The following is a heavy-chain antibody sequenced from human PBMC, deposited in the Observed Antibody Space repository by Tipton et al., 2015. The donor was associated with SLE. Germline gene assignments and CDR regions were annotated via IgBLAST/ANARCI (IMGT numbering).Heavy chain of an antibody. D-gene: IGHD1-26*01. CDR3: ARGLFGGSYDY. Sequence: TLSLTCTVSGASISSSNYHWVWIRQLPGKGLEWIGGIFYTGNTFYTPSLESRVIISLDTSENQFSLRLNSVTAADTAVYYCARGLFGGSYDYWGQGTLVTVSS. CDR1: GASISSSNYH. J-gene: IGHJ4*02. V-gene: IGHV4-39*07. CDR2: IFYTGNT.